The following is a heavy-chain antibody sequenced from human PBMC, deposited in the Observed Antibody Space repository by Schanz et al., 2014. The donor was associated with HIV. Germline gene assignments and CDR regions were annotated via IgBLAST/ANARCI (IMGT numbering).Heavy chain of an antibody. CDR1: EFIFSSYA. D-gene: IGHD6-13*01. CDR3: ARELVLGPKSYFDN. CDR2: LRQDGREV. V-gene: IGHV3-7*01. J-gene: IGHJ4*02. Sequence: LQLVESGGGVVQPGRSLRLSCAASEFIFSSYAMHWVRQAPGKGLEWVANLRQDGREVNYVDSAKGRFTISRDNTKQSLYLQMRGLRGEDTAVYYCARELVLGPKSYFDNWGQGSLVTVSS.